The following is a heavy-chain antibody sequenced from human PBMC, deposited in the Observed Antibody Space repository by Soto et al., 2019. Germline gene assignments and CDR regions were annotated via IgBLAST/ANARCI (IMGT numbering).Heavy chain of an antibody. CDR3: ARKDATMVRGVISWGMDV. J-gene: IGHJ6*02. Sequence: KPGGSLRLSCAASGFTFSSYSMNWVRQAPGKGLEWVSSISSSSSYIYYADSVKGRFTISRDNAKNSLYLQMNSLRAEDTAVYYCARKDATMVRGVISWGMDVWGQGTTVTVSS. CDR2: ISSSSSYI. CDR1: GFTFSSYS. D-gene: IGHD3-10*01. V-gene: IGHV3-21*01.